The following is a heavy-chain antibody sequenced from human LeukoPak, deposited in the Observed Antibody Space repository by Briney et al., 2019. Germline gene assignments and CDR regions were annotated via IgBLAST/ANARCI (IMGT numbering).Heavy chain of an antibody. CDR3: ARRYYGSGSYNY. Sequence: SETLSLTCTVSDGSITSNYWSWIRQPPGKGLEYIGYIYYNGDTNYNPSLKSRVTISMDTSKNQFSLKLSSVTAADTAMYYCARRYYGSGSYNYWGQGTLVTVSS. D-gene: IGHD3-10*01. CDR1: DGSITSNY. J-gene: IGHJ4*02. V-gene: IGHV4-59*08. CDR2: IYYNGDT.